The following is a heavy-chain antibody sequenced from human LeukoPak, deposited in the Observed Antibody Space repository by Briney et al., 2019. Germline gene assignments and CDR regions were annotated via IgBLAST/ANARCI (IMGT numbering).Heavy chain of an antibody. CDR3: ARDASMINFDY. J-gene: IGHJ4*02. D-gene: IGHD3-16*01. V-gene: IGHV7-4-1*02. CDR1: GYTFTSYA. CDR2: INTNTGNP. Sequence: ASVKLSCKPSGYTFTSYAMNWVRQAPGQGLEWMGWINTNTGNPTYARGFTGRSVFSLDTSVSTAYLQISSLKAEDTAVYYCARDASMINFDYWGQGSLVTVSS.